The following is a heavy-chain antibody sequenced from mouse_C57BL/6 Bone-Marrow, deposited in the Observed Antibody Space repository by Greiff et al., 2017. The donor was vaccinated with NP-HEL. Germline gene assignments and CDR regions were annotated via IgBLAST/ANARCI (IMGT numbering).Heavy chain of an antibody. CDR1: GFSFNTYA. CDR2: IRSKSNNYAT. Sequence: GGGLVQPKGSLKLSCAASGFSFNTYAMNWVRQAPGKGLEWVARIRSKSNNYATYYADSVKDRFTISRDDSESMLYLQMNNLKTEDTAMYYCVRHWSKRGFDYWGQGTTLTVSS. J-gene: IGHJ2*01. D-gene: IGHD2-5*01. V-gene: IGHV10-1*01. CDR3: VRHWSKRGFDY.